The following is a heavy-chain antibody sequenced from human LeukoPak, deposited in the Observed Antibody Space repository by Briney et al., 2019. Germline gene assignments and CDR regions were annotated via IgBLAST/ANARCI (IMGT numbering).Heavy chain of an antibody. D-gene: IGHD1-20*01. J-gene: IGHJ4*02. V-gene: IGHV4-59*01. CDR1: GGPISSYY. CDR2: IYYSGST. CDR3: ARDNWPLSH. Sequence: SETLSLTCTVSGGPISSYYWSWIRQPPGKGLEWIGYIYYSGSTNYNPSLKSRVTISVDTSKNQFSLKLSSVTAADTAVYYCARDNWPLSHWGQGTLVTVSS.